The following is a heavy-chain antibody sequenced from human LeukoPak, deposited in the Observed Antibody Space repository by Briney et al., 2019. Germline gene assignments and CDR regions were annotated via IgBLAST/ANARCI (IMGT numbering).Heavy chain of an antibody. Sequence: GESLKISCKGSGYSFTSYWIGWVRQMPGKGLEWMGIIYPGDSDTRYSPSFQGQVTISADKSISTAYLQWSSLQASDTAMYYSARRVASASIVGATQYFDYWGQGTLVTVSS. CDR1: GYSFTSYW. CDR3: ARRVASASIVGATQYFDY. J-gene: IGHJ4*02. V-gene: IGHV5-51*01. D-gene: IGHD1-26*01. CDR2: IYPGDSDT.